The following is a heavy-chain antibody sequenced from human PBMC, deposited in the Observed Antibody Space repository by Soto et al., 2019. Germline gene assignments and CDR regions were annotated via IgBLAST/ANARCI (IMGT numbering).Heavy chain of an antibody. D-gene: IGHD3-3*01. CDR3: ARVGWDDFWSGYYPCLAV. V-gene: IGHV3-30-3*01. CDR1: GFTFSSYA. J-gene: IGHJ6*02. Sequence: GSLRLSCAASGFTFSSYAMHWVRQAPGKGLEWVAVISYDGSNKYYADSVKGRFTISRDNSKNTLYLQMNSLRAEDTAVYYCARVGWDDFWSGYYPCLAVWGQGSTVTVSS. CDR2: ISYDGSNK.